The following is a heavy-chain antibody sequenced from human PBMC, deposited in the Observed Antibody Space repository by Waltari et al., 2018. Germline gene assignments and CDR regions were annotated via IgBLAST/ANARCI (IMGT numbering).Heavy chain of an antibody. Sequence: QVQLQESGPGLVKPSETLSLTCTVSGYSISSGYYWGWIRQPPGKGLEWIGSIYHSGSTYYNPSLKSRVTISVDTSKNQFSLKLSSVTAADTAVYYCARDPTSPSDYWGQGTLVTVSS. V-gene: IGHV4-38-2*02. J-gene: IGHJ4*02. CDR2: IYHSGST. CDR3: ARDPTSPSDY. CDR1: GYSISSGYY.